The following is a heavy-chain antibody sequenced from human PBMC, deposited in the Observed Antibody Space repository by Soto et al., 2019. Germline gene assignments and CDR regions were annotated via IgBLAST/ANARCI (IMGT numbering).Heavy chain of an antibody. D-gene: IGHD5-18*01. CDR3: ARGGGSSYGYFGGYHFDY. V-gene: IGHV3-64*01. CDR2: ISSNGGST. J-gene: IGHJ4*02. Sequence: EVQLVESGGGLVQPGGSLRLSCAASGFTFSSYAMYWVRQAPGKGLEYVSAISSNGGSTYYANSVKGRFTISRDNSKNTLYLQVGRQRGEYMAVQYCARGGGSSYGYFGGYHFDYWGQGTLVTVSS. CDR1: GFTFSSYA.